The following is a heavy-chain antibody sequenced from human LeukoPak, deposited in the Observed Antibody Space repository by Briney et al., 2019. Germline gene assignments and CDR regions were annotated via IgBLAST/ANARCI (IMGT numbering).Heavy chain of an antibody. V-gene: IGHV4-34*01. Sequence: SETLSLTCAGYGGSFSGYYWSWIRQPPGKGLEWIGEINHSGSTNYNPSLKSRVTMSVDTSKNQFSLKLSSVTAADTAVYYCARQMATIGGPFDYWGQGNLVTVSS. CDR2: INHSGST. J-gene: IGHJ4*02. D-gene: IGHD5-24*01. CDR1: GGSFSGYY. CDR3: ARQMATIGGPFDY.